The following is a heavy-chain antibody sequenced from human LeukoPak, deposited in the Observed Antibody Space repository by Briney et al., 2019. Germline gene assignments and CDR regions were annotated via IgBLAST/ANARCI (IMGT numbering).Heavy chain of an antibody. D-gene: IGHD2/OR15-2a*01. CDR1: GGSFSGDY. CDR2: INHSGST. J-gene: IGHJ5*02. CDR3: VRTQMVVRVNWFDP. V-gene: IGHV4-34*01. Sequence: SETLSLTCAVYGGSFSGDYWSWIRQPPGKGLEWIGEINHSGSTNYNLSLKSRVTISLDTSKNQFSLKVNSVTAADTAVYYCVRTQMVVRVNWFDPWGQGTLVIVSS.